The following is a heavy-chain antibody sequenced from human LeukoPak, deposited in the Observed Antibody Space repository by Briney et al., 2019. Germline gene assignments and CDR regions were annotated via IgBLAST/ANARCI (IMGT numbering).Heavy chain of an antibody. Sequence: GGSLRLSCAASGFTFDDYAMHWVRQAPGKGLEWVSGISWNSGSIGYADSVKGRFTISRDNAKNSLYLQTNSLRAEDTALYYCAKDSRYRDYYDSSGYRDWGQGTLVTVSS. CDR1: GFTFDDYA. J-gene: IGHJ4*02. D-gene: IGHD3-22*01. CDR3: AKDSRYRDYYDSSGYRD. V-gene: IGHV3-9*01. CDR2: ISWNSGSI.